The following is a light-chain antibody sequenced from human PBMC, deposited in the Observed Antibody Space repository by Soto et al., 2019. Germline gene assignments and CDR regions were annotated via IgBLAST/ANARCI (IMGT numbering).Light chain of an antibody. J-gene: IGLJ3*02. V-gene: IGLV2-23*03. CDR3: CSYAGSSTFVWV. CDR1: SSVVGSYNL. CDR2: EGS. Sequence: QSALTQPASVSGSPGQSITISCTGTSSVVGSYNLVSWYQQHPGKAPKLMIYEGSKRPSGVSNRFSGSKSGNTASLTISGLQAEDEADYYCCSYAGSSTFVWVFGGGTKLTVL.